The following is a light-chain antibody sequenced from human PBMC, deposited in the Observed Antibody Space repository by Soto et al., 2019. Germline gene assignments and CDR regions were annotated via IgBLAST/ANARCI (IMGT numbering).Light chain of an antibody. CDR1: QSVSSSY. J-gene: IGKJ1*01. CDR2: DAS. V-gene: IGKV3-20*01. CDR3: IQDFISPLT. Sequence: EIVLTQAPGTLSLSPGERGTLSGRASQSVSSSYLAWYQQKPGQAPRLLIYDASSRATGIPDRFSGSGYGTDFNLTISSLQTEDFATYYCIQDFISPLTVGQGTKVDIK.